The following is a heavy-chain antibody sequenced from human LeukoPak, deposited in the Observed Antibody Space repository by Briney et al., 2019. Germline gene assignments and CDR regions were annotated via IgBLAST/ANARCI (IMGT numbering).Heavy chain of an antibody. CDR3: ARGRRERTTGYSSGWYEEGFDP. V-gene: IGHV3-48*03. D-gene: IGHD6-19*01. CDR1: GFTFSSYE. CDR2: ISSSGSTK. Sequence: GGSLRLSCAASGFTFSSYEMKWVRQAPGKGLEWVSDISSSGSTKYYADSVKGRFTISRDNAKNSLYLQMNSLRAEDTAVYYCARGRRERTTGYSSGWYEEGFDPWGQGTLVTVSS. J-gene: IGHJ5*02.